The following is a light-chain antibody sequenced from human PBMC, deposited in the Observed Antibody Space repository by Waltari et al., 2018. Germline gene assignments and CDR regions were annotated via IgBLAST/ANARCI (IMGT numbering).Light chain of an antibody. CDR2: GAS. Sequence: IVMTQSPATLSVSPGEGATLSCKASQSLSSNLAWYQQKPGQLPRLLIYGASTRATGIPARFSGSGSGTEFTLTISSLQAEDFAVYYCQGRGRTFGQGTKVEIK. CDR1: QSLSSN. V-gene: IGKV3-15*01. CDR3: QGRGRT. J-gene: IGKJ1*01.